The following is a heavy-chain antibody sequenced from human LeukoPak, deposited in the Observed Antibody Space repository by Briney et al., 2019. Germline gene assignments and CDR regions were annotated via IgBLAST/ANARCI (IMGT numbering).Heavy chain of an antibody. J-gene: IGHJ4*02. D-gene: IGHD6-13*01. Sequence: GGSLRLSCAASGFTVSSNYMSWVRQAPGKGLEWVSVIYSGGSIYYADSVKGRFTISRDNSKNTLYPQMNSLRAEDTAVYYCARVSSSISKYYFDYWGQGTLVTVSS. CDR2: IYSGGSI. CDR3: ARVSSSISKYYFDY. CDR1: GFTVSSNY. V-gene: IGHV3-53*01.